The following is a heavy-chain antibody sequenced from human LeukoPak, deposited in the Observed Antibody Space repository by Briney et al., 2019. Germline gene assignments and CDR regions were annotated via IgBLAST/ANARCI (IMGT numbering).Heavy chain of an antibody. CDR1: GFTFSSYA. CDR3: ARARWYFDL. J-gene: IGHJ2*01. CDR2: IYSGGAT. Sequence: SGGSLRLSCAASGFTFSSYAMSWVRQAPGKGLEWVSVIYSGGATYYADSVNGRFTISRDNSKNTLYLQMNSLRVEDTAVYYCARARWYFDLWGRGTLVTVSS. V-gene: IGHV3-66*01.